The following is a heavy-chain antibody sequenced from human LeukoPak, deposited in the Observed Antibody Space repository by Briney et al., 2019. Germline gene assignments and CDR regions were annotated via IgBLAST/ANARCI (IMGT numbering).Heavy chain of an antibody. Sequence: ASVKVSCKASGYTFTSYGISWVRQAPGQGLEWMGWISAYNGKTNYAQKLQGRVTMTTDTSTSTAYMELRSLRSDDTAVYYCARVRYYDFWSGYSDWYFDLWGRGTLVTVSS. CDR1: GYTFTSYG. V-gene: IGHV1-18*01. CDR3: ARVRYYDFWSGYSDWYFDL. D-gene: IGHD3-3*01. CDR2: ISAYNGKT. J-gene: IGHJ2*01.